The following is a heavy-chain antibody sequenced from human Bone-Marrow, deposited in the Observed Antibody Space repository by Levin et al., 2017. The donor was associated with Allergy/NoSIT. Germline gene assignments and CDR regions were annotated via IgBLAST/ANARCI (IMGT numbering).Heavy chain of an antibody. CDR2: ISYDGLIK. V-gene: IGHV3-30*18. Sequence: PGGSLRLSCAASGFTFRNYGIHWVRQAPGKGLEWVALISYDGLIKYYAESLKGRFTISRDNSKNTVNLQMNSLTVEDTALYYCAKCAGYGDTLDAFDIWGQGAMVTVSA. CDR3: AKCAGYGDTLDAFDI. D-gene: IGHD4-17*01. CDR1: GFTFRNYG. J-gene: IGHJ3*02.